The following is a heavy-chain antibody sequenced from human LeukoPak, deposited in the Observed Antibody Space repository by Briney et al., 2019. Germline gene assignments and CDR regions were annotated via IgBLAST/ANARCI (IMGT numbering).Heavy chain of an antibody. CDR3: AKWGLSVAGPNYYYYYMDV. D-gene: IGHD6-19*01. V-gene: IGHV4-39*07. Sequence: SETLSLTCTVSGGSISSSSYYWGWIRQPPGKGLEWIGSIYYSGSTYYNPSLKSRVTISVDTSKNQFSLKLSSVTAADTAVYYCAKWGLSVAGPNYYYYYMDVWGKGTTVTISS. CDR2: IYYSGST. J-gene: IGHJ6*03. CDR1: GGSISSSSYY.